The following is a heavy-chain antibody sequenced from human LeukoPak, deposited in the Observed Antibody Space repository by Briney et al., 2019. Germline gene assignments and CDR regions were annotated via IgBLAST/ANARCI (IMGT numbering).Heavy chain of an antibody. CDR3: ARVAGSGSLIDY. V-gene: IGHV4-59*01. D-gene: IGHD3-10*01. CDR1: GGSISSYY. J-gene: IGHJ4*02. Sequence: SETLSLTCTVSGGSISSYYWSWLRQPPGKGLEWIGYIYYSGSTNYNPSLKSRVTISVDTSKNQFSLKLSSVTAADTAVYYCARVAGSGSLIDYWGQGTLVTVSS. CDR2: IYYSGST.